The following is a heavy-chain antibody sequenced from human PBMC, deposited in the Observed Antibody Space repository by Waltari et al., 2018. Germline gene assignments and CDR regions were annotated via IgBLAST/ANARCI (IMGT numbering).Heavy chain of an antibody. CDR3: ARQVYTDAFDI. V-gene: IGHV3-48*03. J-gene: IGHJ3*02. CDR2: ISSSGRNI. Sequence: EVQLVESGGGLVQPGGSLRLSCAASGFTFSSYDMNWVRQAPGKGLEWVSYISSSGRNIYYADSVKGRIIISRDNAKNSLYLQMNSLRAEDTAVYYCARQVYTDAFDIWGQGTMVTVSS. CDR1: GFTFSSYD. D-gene: IGHD2-2*02.